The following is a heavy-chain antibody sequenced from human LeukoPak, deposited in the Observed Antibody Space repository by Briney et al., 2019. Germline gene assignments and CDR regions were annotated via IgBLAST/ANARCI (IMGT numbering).Heavy chain of an antibody. Sequence: SQTLSLTCALSGDSFSSKSAPWIWLTPSPSRGLEWRGSTYYRTKWYYVYAVSVRSRITVNPHTSKNQFSLPPNSVTPEDTAVYCCATWRFDYGREGPLVVVS. V-gene: IGHV6-1*01. J-gene: IGHJ4*02. CDR2: TYYRTKWYY. CDR3: ATWRFDY. CDR1: GDSFSSKSAP.